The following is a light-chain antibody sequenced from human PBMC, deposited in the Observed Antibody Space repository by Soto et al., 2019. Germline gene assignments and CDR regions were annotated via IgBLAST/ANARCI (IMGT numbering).Light chain of an antibody. Sequence: DIPMTQSPPSLSANVGDRVTITCRTSQDSNIFFNWYQQKPGKAPKLLIYAASSLQSGVPSRFTGSGSGTHFTLTISSLQPEDFATYYCQQSYRTPWTFGQGTKVEIK. CDR2: AAS. V-gene: IGKV1-39*01. CDR1: QDSNIF. J-gene: IGKJ1*01. CDR3: QQSYRTPWT.